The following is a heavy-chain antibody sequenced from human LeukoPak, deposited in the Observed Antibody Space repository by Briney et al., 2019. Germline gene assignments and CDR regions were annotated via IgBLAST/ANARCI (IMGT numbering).Heavy chain of an antibody. J-gene: IGHJ6*02. CDR3: ARDQGAHGMDV. CDR1: GFTFSSYW. V-gene: IGHV3-7*01. CDR2: IKQDGREK. Sequence: PGGSLRLSCAASGFTFSSYWISSVRQAPGKGLEWVANIKQDGREKYYVYSVKCRFTISRDNAKNSLYPQMNSLRAEDTAVYYCARDQGAHGMDVWGQGTTVTVSS. D-gene: IGHD4/OR15-4a*01.